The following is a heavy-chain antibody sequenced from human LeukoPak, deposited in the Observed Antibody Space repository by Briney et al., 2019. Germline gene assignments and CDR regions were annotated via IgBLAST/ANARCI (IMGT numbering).Heavy chain of an antibody. J-gene: IGHJ2*01. V-gene: IGHV3-30*18. CDR1: GFSFTTYW. D-gene: IGHD4-23*01. CDR2: ISYDETNK. Sequence: GGSLRLSCAASGFSFTTYWMSWVRQAPGKGLEWVAVISYDETNKYYEDSVKGRFTISRDSSKNTLYLQMSSLRDEDTAVYYCAKNNDYGGSYWYFDLWGRGTLVTVSS. CDR3: AKNNDYGGSYWYFDL.